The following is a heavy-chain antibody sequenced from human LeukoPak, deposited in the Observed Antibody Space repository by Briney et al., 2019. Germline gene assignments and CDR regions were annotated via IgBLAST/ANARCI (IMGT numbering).Heavy chain of an antibody. CDR1: GFTFSSYE. Sequence: GGSLRLSCAASGFTFSSYEMNWVRQAPGKGLEWVSYISSSGSTKYYADSVKGRFTISRDNAKNSLYLQMNSLRAEDTAVYYCARDGGYSYGKKGCFEKWGQGNLVTVSS. V-gene: IGHV3-48*03. CDR2: ISSSGSTK. D-gene: IGHD5-18*01. CDR3: ARDGGYSYGKKGCFEK. J-gene: IGHJ4*02.